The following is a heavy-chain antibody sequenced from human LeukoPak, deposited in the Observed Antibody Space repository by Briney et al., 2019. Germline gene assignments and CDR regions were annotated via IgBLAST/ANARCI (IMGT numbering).Heavy chain of an antibody. CDR1: GYTFTGYY. J-gene: IGHJ4*02. D-gene: IGHD5-12*01. V-gene: IGHV1-2*02. CDR3: ARGPTSGYDYRPMDY. CDR2: INPNSGGT. Sequence: ASVKVSCKASGYTFTGYYMHWVRQAPGQGLEWMGWINPNSGGTNYAQKFQGRVTMTRDTFISTAYMELSRLRSDDTAVYYCARGPTSGYDYRPMDYWGQGTLVTVSS.